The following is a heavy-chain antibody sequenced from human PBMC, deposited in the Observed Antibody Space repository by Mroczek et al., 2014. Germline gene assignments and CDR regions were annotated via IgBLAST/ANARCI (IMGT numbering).Heavy chain of an antibody. CDR3: ARARMVVTVNYYYYYGMDV. V-gene: IGHV4-59*01. J-gene: IGHJ6*02. CDR2: IYYSGST. Sequence: QVQLQQWGPGLVKPSETLSLTCTVSGGSISSYYWSWIRQPPGKGLEWIGYIYYSGSTNYNPSLKSRVTISVDTSKNQFSLKLSSVTAADTAVYYCARARMVVTVNYYYYYGMDVVGPRDHGHRLL. D-gene: IGHD2-21*02. CDR1: GGSISSYY.